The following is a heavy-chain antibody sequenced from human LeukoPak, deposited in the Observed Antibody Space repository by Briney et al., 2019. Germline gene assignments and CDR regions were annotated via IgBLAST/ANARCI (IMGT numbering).Heavy chain of an antibody. Sequence: PGGSLRLSCAASGFTFNINWMSWVRQAPGKGLEWVANLKQDGSEKYYLDSAKGRFTISRDNAKNSLYLQMNSLRAEDTAVYYCGAHLTGYGYYDYWGQGALVTVSS. CDR1: GFTFNINW. D-gene: IGHD3-9*01. J-gene: IGHJ4*02. CDR2: LKQDGSEK. V-gene: IGHV3-7*01. CDR3: GAHLTGYGYYDY.